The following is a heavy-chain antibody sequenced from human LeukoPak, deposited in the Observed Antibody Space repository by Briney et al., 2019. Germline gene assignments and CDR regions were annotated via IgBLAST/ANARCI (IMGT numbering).Heavy chain of an antibody. CDR3: ARHRSTTYYYDSSGYYFDY. J-gene: IGHJ4*02. Sequence: PSETLSLTCTVSGGSISSSSYYWGWIRQPPGKGLEWIRSIYYSGSTYYNPSLKSRVTISVDTSKDQFSLKLSSVTAADTAVYYCARHRSTTYYYDSSGYYFDYWGQGTLVTVSS. V-gene: IGHV4-39*01. D-gene: IGHD3-22*01. CDR2: IYYSGST. CDR1: GGSISSSSYY.